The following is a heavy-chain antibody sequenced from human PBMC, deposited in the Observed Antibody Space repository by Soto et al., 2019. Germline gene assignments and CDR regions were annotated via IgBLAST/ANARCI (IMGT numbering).Heavy chain of an antibody. CDR2: INHRGSL. CDR1: GGSMTSGDQY. CDR3: ARELPQRQGRNMDV. Sequence: QVQLQASGPGLVKPSQTLSLTCTVTGGSMTSGDQYWTWIRHRPGEGLEGFGYINHRGSLYYNPPLKSRVSMSVDTSKIQFSLNLSSVTAADTAVYYCARELPQRQGRNMDVWGQGTTVTVAS. V-gene: IGHV4-31*03. J-gene: IGHJ6*02. D-gene: IGHD1-1*01.